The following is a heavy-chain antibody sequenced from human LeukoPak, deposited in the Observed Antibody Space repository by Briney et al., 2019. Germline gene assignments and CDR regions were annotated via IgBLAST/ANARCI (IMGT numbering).Heavy chain of an antibody. J-gene: IGHJ4*02. CDR1: GYTFTSYD. D-gene: IGHD3-10*01. V-gene: IGHV1-8*01. CDR3: ATDPNYYGSGSLDY. Sequence: ASVKVSCKASGYTFTSYDITWVRQATGQGLEWMGWMSPDSGYTGYAQTFQGRVTMTEDTSTDTVYMELSSLRSEDTAMYYCATDPNYYGSGSLDYWGQGTLVTVSS. CDR2: MSPDSGYT.